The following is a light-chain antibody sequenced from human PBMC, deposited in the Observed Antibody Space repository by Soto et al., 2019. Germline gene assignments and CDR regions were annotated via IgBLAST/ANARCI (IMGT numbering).Light chain of an antibody. J-gene: IGKJ2*01. CDR2: WAS. Sequence: DIVMTQSPDSLAVSLGERASINCKSSQNILFSSNSKNYLAWYQQKPGQPPKLLIYWASTRESGVPGRFSGSGSGTEFTLAISSLQAEDVAVYYCQQYYSTPYTFGQGTKLEIK. CDR3: QQYYSTPYT. V-gene: IGKV4-1*01. CDR1: QNILFSSNSKNY.